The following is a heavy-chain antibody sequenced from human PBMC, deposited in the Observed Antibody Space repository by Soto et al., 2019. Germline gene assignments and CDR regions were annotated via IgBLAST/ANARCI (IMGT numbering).Heavy chain of an antibody. V-gene: IGHV3-23*01. CDR3: GKGRYCSSTSCPDWFGP. Sequence: EVQLLESGGGLVQPGGSLRLSCAASGFTFSSYAMSWVRQAPGKGLEWVSAISGSGGSTYYADSVKGRFTISRDNSKNTLDLEMDSLRAGDTGVYYCGKGRYCSSTSCPDWFGPWGQGTLVTVSS. J-gene: IGHJ5*02. CDR1: GFTFSSYA. CDR2: ISGSGGST. D-gene: IGHD2-2*01.